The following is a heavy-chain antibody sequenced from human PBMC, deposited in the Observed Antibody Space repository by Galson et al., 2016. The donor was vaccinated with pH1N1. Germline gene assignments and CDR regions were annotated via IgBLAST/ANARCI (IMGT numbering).Heavy chain of an antibody. CDR2: IIPIFKTT. J-gene: IGHJ2*01. Sequence: SVKVSCKASGGTFGSYGINWVRQAPGQGLEWMGGIIPIFKTTKYAQNFQGRVTITADESTTPAYMELSNLRSEDTAVYYCAREDYYDTDLSDWYFDLWGRGTLLTVSS. CDR3: AREDYYDTDLSDWYFDL. D-gene: IGHD3-22*01. CDR1: GGTFGSYG. V-gene: IGHV1-69*13.